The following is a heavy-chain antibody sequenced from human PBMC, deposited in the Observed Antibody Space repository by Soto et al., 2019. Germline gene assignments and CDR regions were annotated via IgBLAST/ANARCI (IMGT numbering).Heavy chain of an antibody. J-gene: IGHJ5*02. CDR3: ARDIPGNDNWFDP. Sequence: SETLSLTCAVSGGSISRGGYSWSWIRQPPGKGLEWIGYIYHSGSTYYNPSLKSRVTISVDRSKNQFSLKLSSVTAADTAVYYCARDIPGNDNWFDPWGQGTLVTVS. CDR2: IYHSGST. CDR1: GGSISRGGYS. V-gene: IGHV4-30-2*01. D-gene: IGHD1-1*01.